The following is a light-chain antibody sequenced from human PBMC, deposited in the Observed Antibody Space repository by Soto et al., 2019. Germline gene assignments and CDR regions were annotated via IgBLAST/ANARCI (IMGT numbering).Light chain of an antibody. V-gene: IGKV1-5*01. CDR2: DAS. Sequence: DIQITQSPSPLPPSLGNKVTITSRPSQSISSWLAWYQQKPGNAPKLLIDDASSLESGVPSRFSGSGSGTEFTLTISSLQPDDFATYFCQQYNSYPTWTFGQGTKVDIK. J-gene: IGKJ1*01. CDR3: QQYNSYPTWT. CDR1: QSISSW.